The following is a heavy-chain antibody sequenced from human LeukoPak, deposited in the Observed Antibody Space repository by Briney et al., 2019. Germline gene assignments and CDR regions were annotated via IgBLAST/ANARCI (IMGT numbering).Heavy chain of an antibody. V-gene: IGHV1-69*05. CDR3: ARDRPGMGFDY. D-gene: IGHD3-16*01. Sequence: SVKVSCKASGGTFNSYAFSWVRQAPGQGREWMGRIIPIFGTADYAQKFQGRITITTDESTSTAYMELSSLRSEDTAVYYCARDRPGMGFDYWGQGTLVTVSS. CDR1: GGTFNSYA. J-gene: IGHJ4*02. CDR2: IIPIFGTA.